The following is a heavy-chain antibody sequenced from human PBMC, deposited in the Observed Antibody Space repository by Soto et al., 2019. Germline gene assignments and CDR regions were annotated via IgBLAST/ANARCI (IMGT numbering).Heavy chain of an antibody. CDR2: ISGNNGHT. CDR3: ARDSGWISGTSGFYY. Sequence: GASVKVSCTASAYTFTNYGVSWVRQAPGQGLEWMGWISGNNGHTNYAQKFQGRVTMTTDTSTNTVYMELRSLSSDDTAVYYCARDSGWISGTSGFYYWGQGTPVTVSS. CDR1: AYTFTNYG. J-gene: IGHJ4*02. D-gene: IGHD1-1*01. V-gene: IGHV1-18*01.